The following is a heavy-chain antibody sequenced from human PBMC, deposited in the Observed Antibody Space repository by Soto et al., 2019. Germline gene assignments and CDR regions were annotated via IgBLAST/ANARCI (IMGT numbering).Heavy chain of an antibody. CDR1: CGSISSYY. D-gene: IGHD6-13*01. CDR3: ARAVLAAAGTGWFDP. V-gene: IGHV4-59*01. CDR2: IYYNGST. J-gene: IGHJ5*02. Sequence: PSETLSLTCTVSCGSISSYYWSWIRQPPGKGLEWIGYIYYNGSTNYNPSLKSRVTISVDTSKNQFSLKLSSVTAADTAVYYCARAVLAAAGTGWFDPWGQGTLVTVSS.